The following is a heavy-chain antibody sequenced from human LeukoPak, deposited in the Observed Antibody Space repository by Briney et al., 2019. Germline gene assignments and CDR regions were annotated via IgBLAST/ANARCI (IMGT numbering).Heavy chain of an antibody. CDR3: ARIGASGYFDY. Sequence: PSETLSLTCTVSGGSISSYYWSWIRQPPGKELEWIGEINHRGSSNYNPSLKSRVTISVDTSKIQLSLRLSSVTAADTAVYYCARIGASGYFDYWGQGTLVTVSS. CDR1: GGSISSYY. D-gene: IGHD3-10*01. V-gene: IGHV4-34*01. CDR2: INHRGSS. J-gene: IGHJ4*02.